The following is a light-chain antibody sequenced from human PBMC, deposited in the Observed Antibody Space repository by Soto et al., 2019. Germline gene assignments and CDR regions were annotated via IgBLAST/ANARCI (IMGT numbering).Light chain of an antibody. CDR1: QFIGTN. Sequence: EMVTLTQSPATLSVSPGERATLACRASQFIGTNLAWYQQKPGEATKLLMYDASRRATGIPARFSGSGYGTEFTLTIISLQSEDFAIYYCQQYNNWPPLTFGGGTKVEIK. CDR2: DAS. CDR3: QQYNNWPPLT. V-gene: IGKV3-15*01. J-gene: IGKJ4*01.